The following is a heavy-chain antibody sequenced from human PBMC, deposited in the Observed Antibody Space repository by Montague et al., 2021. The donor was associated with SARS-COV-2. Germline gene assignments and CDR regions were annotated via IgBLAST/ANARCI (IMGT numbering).Heavy chain of an antibody. Sequence: SETLSLTCTVSGGSISSSNYYWGWIRQPPGKGLEWIGSIYYSGTTYYNPSLQSRVTISVDTSKKQFSLKLSSVTAADTAVYYCARETYNGGWFQQFDYWGQGTLVTVSS. CDR3: ARETYNGGWFQQFDY. D-gene: IGHD3-10*01. CDR2: IYYSGTT. V-gene: IGHV4-39*01. J-gene: IGHJ4*02. CDR1: GGSISSSNYY.